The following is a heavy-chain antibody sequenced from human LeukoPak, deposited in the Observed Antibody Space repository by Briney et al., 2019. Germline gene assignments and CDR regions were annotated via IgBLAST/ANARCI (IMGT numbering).Heavy chain of an antibody. Sequence: ASVKVSCKASGYTFTSYAMHWVRQAPGQGLEWMGWINAGNGNTKYSQKFQGRVTITRDTSASTAYMELSGLRSEDTAVYSCARGVATNRYYSDYWGQGTLVTVSS. V-gene: IGHV1-3*01. CDR3: ARGVATNRYYSDY. CDR2: INAGNGNT. CDR1: GYTFTSYA. J-gene: IGHJ4*02. D-gene: IGHD5-12*01.